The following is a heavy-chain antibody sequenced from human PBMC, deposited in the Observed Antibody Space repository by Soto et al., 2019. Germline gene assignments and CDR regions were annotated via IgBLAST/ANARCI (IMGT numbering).Heavy chain of an antibody. Sequence: GASAKVSSKASGYTFTSYAMHWVRQAPGQRLEWMGWINAGNGNTGYAQKFQGRVTMTRNTATSTAYMELGSLRSEDTAVYYCARKGASDYWGQGTLVTVSS. CDR1: GYTFTSYA. CDR2: INAGNGNT. CDR3: ARKGASDY. D-gene: IGHD5-12*01. V-gene: IGHV1-3*01. J-gene: IGHJ4*02.